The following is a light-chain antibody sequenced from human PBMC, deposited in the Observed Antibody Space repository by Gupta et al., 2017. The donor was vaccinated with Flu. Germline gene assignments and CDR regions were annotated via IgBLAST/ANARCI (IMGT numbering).Light chain of an antibody. V-gene: IGKV3-11*01. CDR1: QSVSSY. CDR2: DAS. CDR3: QQRSNWPALT. J-gene: IGKJ4*01. Sequence: IVLTQSPATLSLSPGERATLSCRASQSVSSYLAWYQQKPGPAPRLLIYDASNRATGIPARFSGSGCGTDFTLTISSREPEDFAVYYCQQRSNWPALTFGGGTKVEIK.